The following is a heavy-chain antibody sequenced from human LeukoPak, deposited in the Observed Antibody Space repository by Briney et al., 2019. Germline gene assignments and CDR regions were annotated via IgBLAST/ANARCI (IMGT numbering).Heavy chain of an antibody. Sequence: PGGSLRLSCAASGFTFDDYSMHWVRQAPGKGLEWVSGIRWNSSSIVYADSVKCRFTISRDNAKNSLYLQMNSLRAEDTALYYCAKGVRITMVRGAFDIWGQGTMVTVSS. J-gene: IGHJ3*02. CDR3: AKGVRITMVRGAFDI. D-gene: IGHD3-10*01. CDR1: GFTFDDYS. CDR2: IRWNSSSI. V-gene: IGHV3-9*01.